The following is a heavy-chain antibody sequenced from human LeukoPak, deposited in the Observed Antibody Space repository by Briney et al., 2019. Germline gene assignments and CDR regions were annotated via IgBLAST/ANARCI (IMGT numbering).Heavy chain of an antibody. CDR3: AKVSVLLWFGELLPDYYYMDV. Sequence: GGSLRLSCADSGFTFRSYAMSWVRQAPGKGLERVSDISGSGGSTYYADSVRGRFTISRDNSKNRLYLQMNSVRAEDTAVYYCAKVSVLLWFGELLPDYYYMDVWGKGTTVTVSS. D-gene: IGHD3-10*01. V-gene: IGHV3-23*01. J-gene: IGHJ6*03. CDR1: GFTFRSYA. CDR2: ISGSGGST.